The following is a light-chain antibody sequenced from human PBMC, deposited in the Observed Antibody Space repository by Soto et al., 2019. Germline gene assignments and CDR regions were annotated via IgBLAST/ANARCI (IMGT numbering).Light chain of an antibody. Sequence: EIVMTQSPATLSVSPGERATLSCRASQSVGSDLACYQQKPGQAPRLVIYDIFTRATGVPTRISGSGSGTDFTLTISSLEPEDFAVYYCQQRSNWPPEITFGQGTRLEIK. V-gene: IGKV3-11*01. CDR2: DIF. J-gene: IGKJ5*01. CDR1: QSVGSD. CDR3: QQRSNWPPEIT.